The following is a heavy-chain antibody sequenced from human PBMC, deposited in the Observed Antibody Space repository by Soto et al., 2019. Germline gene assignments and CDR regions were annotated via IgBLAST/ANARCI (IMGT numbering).Heavy chain of an antibody. Sequence: QVQLQESGPGLVKPSETLSLTCTVSGGSISSYYWSWIRQPPGKGLEWIGYIYYSGSTNYNPSLKSRVTISVDTSKNQFSLKLSSVTAADTAVYYCARTTVHYYMDVWGKGTTVTVSS. J-gene: IGHJ6*03. D-gene: IGHD4-4*01. CDR2: IYYSGST. V-gene: IGHV4-59*01. CDR1: GGSISSYY. CDR3: ARTTVHYYMDV.